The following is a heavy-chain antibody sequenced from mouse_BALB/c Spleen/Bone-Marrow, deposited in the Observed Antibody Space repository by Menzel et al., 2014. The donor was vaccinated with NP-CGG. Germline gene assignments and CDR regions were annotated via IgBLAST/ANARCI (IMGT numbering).Heavy chain of an antibody. J-gene: IGHJ3*01. CDR3: ARSDYRYDPLAY. D-gene: IGHD2-14*01. CDR1: GHTFTDYW. Sequence: VQLQQSGAELVMPGASVKMSCKASGHTFTDYWMHWVKQRPGQGLEWIGAIDTSDSYTSYNQKFKGKATLTVDESSNTAYMQLSSLTSEDSAVYYCARSDYRYDPLAYCGQATPAAVSA. CDR2: IDTSDSYT. V-gene: IGHV1-69*01.